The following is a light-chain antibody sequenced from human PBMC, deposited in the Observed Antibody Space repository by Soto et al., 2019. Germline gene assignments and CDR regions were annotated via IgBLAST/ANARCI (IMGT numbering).Light chain of an antibody. CDR3: NSYTSSTTVEV. CDR1: SSDIGAYNY. Sequence: QPVLTQPASVSGSPGQSITISCTGTSSDIGAYNYVSWYQQHPGKAPKLMIYEVSNRPSGVSNRFSGSKSGHTASLTISGLQAEDEADYYCNSYTSSTTVEVFGTGTKLTVL. J-gene: IGLJ1*01. V-gene: IGLV2-14*01. CDR2: EVS.